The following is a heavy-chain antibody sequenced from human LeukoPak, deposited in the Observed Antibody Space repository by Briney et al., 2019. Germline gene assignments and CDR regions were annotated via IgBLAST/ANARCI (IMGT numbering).Heavy chain of an antibody. CDR3: ARDMTRAVPIPGTYYYAYAMDV. V-gene: IGHV4-59*01. CDR2: VYYRGST. Sequence: SETLSLTCTVSGVSISSYFWNWLRQSPGKGLEWVGYVYYRGSTNYNPSLKSRVTISVDTSKNQFSLELSSVTAADTAVYYCARDMTRAVPIPGTYYYAYAMDVWGQGTTVSVSS. J-gene: IGHJ6*02. CDR1: GVSISSYF. D-gene: IGHD6-13*01.